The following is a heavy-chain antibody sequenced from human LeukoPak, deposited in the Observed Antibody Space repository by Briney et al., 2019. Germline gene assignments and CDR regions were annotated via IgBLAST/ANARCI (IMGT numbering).Heavy chain of an antibody. CDR1: GYSISSGYY. CDR2: IYHSGST. V-gene: IGHV4-38-2*01. Sequence: SETLSLTCPVSGYSISSGYYWGWLRQPPGKGLEWIGSIYHSGSTYYNPSLKSRVTMSVDTSRAQFFLRLSPVTAADTAIYYCASRPADTTWYGVFDYWSQGTLVTVSS. J-gene: IGHJ4*02. D-gene: IGHD3-10*01. CDR3: ASRPADTTWYGVFDY.